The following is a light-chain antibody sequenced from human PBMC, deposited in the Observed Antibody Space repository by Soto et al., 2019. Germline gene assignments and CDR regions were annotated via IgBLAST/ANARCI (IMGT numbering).Light chain of an antibody. CDR2: GAS. J-gene: IGKJ5*01. CDR3: QQYNSWPIT. Sequence: ENVLTQSPATLSLSPGERATLSCRASQSVSRHLAWYQQKPGQAPRLLISGASTRATGIPARFSGSGSGTEFTLTISSLQSEDFAVYYCQQYNSWPITFGQGTRLEIK. V-gene: IGKV3-15*01. CDR1: QSVSRH.